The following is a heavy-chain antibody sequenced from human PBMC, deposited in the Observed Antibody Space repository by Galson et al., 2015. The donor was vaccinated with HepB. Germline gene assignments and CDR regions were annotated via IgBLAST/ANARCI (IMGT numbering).Heavy chain of an antibody. D-gene: IGHD3-3*01. J-gene: IGHJ4*02. V-gene: IGHV3-30-3*01. CDR3: ARVRFLEWLTEPIPPNY. CDR1: GFTFSSYA. CDR2: ISYDGSNK. Sequence: SLRLSCAASGFTFSSYAMHWVRQAPGKGLEWVAVISYDGSNKYYADSVKGRFTISRDNSKNTLYLQMNSLRAEDTAVYYCARVRFLEWLTEPIPPNYWGQGTLVTVSS.